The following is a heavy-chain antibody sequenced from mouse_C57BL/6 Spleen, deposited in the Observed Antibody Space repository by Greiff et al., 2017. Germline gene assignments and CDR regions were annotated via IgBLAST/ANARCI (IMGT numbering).Heavy chain of an antibody. CDR2: ISAGGSYT. Sequence: EVKLMESGGGLVKPGGSLKLSCAASGFTFSSYAMSWVRQTPEKRLEWVATISAGGSYTYYPDNVKGRFTISRDNAKNNLYLQMSHLKSEDTAMYYCAREQFAYWGQGTLVTVSA. CDR3: AREQFAY. J-gene: IGHJ3*01. CDR1: GFTFSSYA. V-gene: IGHV5-4*01.